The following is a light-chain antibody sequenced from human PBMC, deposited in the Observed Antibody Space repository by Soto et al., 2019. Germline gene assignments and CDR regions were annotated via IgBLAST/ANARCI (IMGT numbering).Light chain of an antibody. Sequence: QLVLTQSPSASASLGASVKLTCTLSSGHNIYAIAWHQQQPEKGPRYLLKVNSDGSHTKGDGIPDRFSGSSSGAERYLTISSLQSEDEADYYCQAWASGIGVFGTGTKVTVL. CDR3: QAWASGIGV. V-gene: IGLV4-69*02. J-gene: IGLJ1*01. CDR1: SGHNIYA. CDR2: VNSDGSH.